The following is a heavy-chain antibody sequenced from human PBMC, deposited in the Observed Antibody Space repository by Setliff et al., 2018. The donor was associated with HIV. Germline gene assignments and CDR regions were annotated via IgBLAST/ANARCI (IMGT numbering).Heavy chain of an antibody. CDR1: GYTFTRYY. V-gene: IGHV1-46*01. D-gene: IGHD5-12*01. CDR2: ISPSGIST. J-gene: IGHJ4*02. CDR3: ARDAPEPSYGGSQVY. Sequence: GASVKVSCKASGYTFTRYYMHWVRQAPGQGLEWMGMISPSGISTSYAQKFQGRITMTRDTSTSTAYMELRSLRSDDTAVYCCARDAPEPSYGGSQVYWGQGTLVTVSS.